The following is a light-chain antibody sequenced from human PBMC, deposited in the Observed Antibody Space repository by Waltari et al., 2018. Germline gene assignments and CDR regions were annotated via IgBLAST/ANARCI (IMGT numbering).Light chain of an antibody. CDR3: MQALQTPLT. V-gene: IGKV2-28*01. CDR2: WGS. J-gene: IGKJ4*01. CDR1: QSLLHRNGHNY. Sequence: DIVMTQSPLSLPVTPGEPASISCRSSQSLLHRNGHNYLDWDLQKPGQSPQLLIDWGSNRGSGVPDRFSGSGSCTDCTLKISRVEAEDGGVYYCMQALQTPLTFGGGTKVEIK.